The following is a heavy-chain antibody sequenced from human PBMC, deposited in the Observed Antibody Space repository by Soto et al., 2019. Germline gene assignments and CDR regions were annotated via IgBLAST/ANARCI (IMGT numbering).Heavy chain of an antibody. J-gene: IGHJ4*02. V-gene: IGHV3-23*01. CDR1: GFTFSSYA. Sequence: GGSLRLSCAASGFTFSSYAMSWVRQAPGKGLEWVSAISGSGGSTYYADSVKARVTISRDNSKNTLYLQMNSLRAEDTAVYYCAKKPLYCSGGSCYQYYFDYWGQGTPVPACS. CDR3: AKKPLYCSGGSCYQYYFDY. D-gene: IGHD2-15*01. CDR2: ISGSGGST.